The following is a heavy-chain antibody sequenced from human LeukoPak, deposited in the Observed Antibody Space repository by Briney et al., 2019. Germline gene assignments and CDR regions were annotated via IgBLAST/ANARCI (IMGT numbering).Heavy chain of an antibody. Sequence: GGSLRLSCAASGFTFSSYAMSWVRQAPGKGLEWISAISGSGGSTYYADSVKGRFTISRDNSKNTLYLQMNSLRAEDTAVYYCAKDKSSGYDATFDYWGQGTLVTVSS. V-gene: IGHV3-23*01. CDR3: AKDKSSGYDATFDY. CDR1: GFTFSSYA. D-gene: IGHD5-12*01. J-gene: IGHJ4*02. CDR2: ISGSGGST.